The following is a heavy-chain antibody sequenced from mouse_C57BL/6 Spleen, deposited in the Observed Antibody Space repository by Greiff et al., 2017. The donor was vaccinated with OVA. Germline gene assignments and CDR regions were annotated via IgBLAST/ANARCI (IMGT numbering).Heavy chain of an antibody. CDR3: ARRELRLGAMDY. V-gene: IGHV1-9*01. CDR1: GYTFTGYW. J-gene: IGHJ4*01. Sequence: VQLQQSGAELMKPGASVKLSCKATGYTFTGYWIEWVKQRPGHGLEWIGEILPGSGSTNYNAKFKGKATFTADTSSNTAYMQLSSLTTEDSAIYYCARRELRLGAMDYWGQGTSVTVSS. D-gene: IGHD3-2*02. CDR2: ILPGSGST.